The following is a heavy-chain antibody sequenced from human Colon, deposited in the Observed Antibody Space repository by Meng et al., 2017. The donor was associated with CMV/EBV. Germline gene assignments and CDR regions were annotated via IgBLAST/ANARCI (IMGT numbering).Heavy chain of an antibody. J-gene: IGHJ6*02. V-gene: IGHV3-21*01. D-gene: IGHD3-3*01. CDR2: ISSSSSYI. CDR1: GFTFSSYS. Sequence: GESLKISCAASGFTFSSYSMNWVRQAPGKGLEWVSSISSSSSYIYYADSVKGRFTISRDNAKNSLYLKMNSLRAEDTAVYYCARDLSIYDFWSGYILSGGSSYCYGMDVWGQGTTVTVSS. CDR3: ARDLSIYDFWSGYILSGGSSYCYGMDV.